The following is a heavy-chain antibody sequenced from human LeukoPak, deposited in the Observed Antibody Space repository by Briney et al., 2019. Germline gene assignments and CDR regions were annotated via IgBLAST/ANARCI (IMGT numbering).Heavy chain of an antibody. CDR2: IFGSGGSA. CDR3: GKTTTGYSSGRYPGWPIDY. V-gene: IGHV3-23*01. Sequence: GGSLRLSCAASGFSFNNFAMYWVRQAPGKGLEWVSGIFGSGGSAHYTDSVKGRFTISRDNSKSTVYLQTTSLRPEDTAVYYCGKTTTGYSSGRYPGWPIDYWGQGTLVTVSS. J-gene: IGHJ4*02. CDR1: GFSFNNFA. D-gene: IGHD6-19*01.